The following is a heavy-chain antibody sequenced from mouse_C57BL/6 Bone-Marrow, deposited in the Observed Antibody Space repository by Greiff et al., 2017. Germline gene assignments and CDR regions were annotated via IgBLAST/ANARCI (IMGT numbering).Heavy chain of an antibody. J-gene: IGHJ2*01. CDR2: IDPENGDT. CDR3: TTKGVTDLYYFDY. Sequence: EVQLQQSGAELVRPGASVKLSCTASGFNIKDDYMHWVKQRPEQGLEWIGWIDPENGDTEYASKFQGKATITADTYSNTAYLQLSSLTSEDTAVYYCTTKGVTDLYYFDYWGQGTTLTVSS. D-gene: IGHD2-2*01. CDR1: GFNIKDDY. V-gene: IGHV14-4*01.